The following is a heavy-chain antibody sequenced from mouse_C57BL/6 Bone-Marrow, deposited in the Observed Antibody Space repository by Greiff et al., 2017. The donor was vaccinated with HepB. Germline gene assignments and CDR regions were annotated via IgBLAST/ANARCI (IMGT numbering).Heavy chain of an antibody. CDR2: IDPSDSYT. CDR3: ARSGTTVVATFDY. J-gene: IGHJ2*01. CDR1: GYTFTSYW. Sequence: QVQLQQPGAELVMPGASVKLSCKASGYTFTSYWMHWVKQRPGQGLEWIGEIDPSDSYTNYNQKFKGKSTLTVDKSSSTAYMQLSSLTSEDSAVYYCARSGTTVVATFDYWGQGTTLTVSS. V-gene: IGHV1-69*01. D-gene: IGHD1-1*01.